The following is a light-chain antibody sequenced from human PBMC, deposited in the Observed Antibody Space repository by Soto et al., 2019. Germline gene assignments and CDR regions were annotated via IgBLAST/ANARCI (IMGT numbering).Light chain of an antibody. Sequence: ENVLTQSPGTLSLSPGERATLSCRASQSVSSSYLAWYQQKPGQAPRLLIYGASSRATGIPDRFSGSGSGTDFTLTISRLEPEDFAVYYCQQSSSSPRTFGQGTKLEIK. CDR3: QQSSSSPRT. V-gene: IGKV3-20*01. CDR2: GAS. J-gene: IGKJ2*02. CDR1: QSVSSSY.